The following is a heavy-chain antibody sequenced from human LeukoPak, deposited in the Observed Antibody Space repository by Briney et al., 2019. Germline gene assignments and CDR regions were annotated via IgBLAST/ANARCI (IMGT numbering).Heavy chain of an antibody. J-gene: IGHJ4*02. CDR1: GFTFSSYW. D-gene: IGHD3-3*01. CDR3: AIAWASYYDFWSGYD. CDR2: INHNGNVN. V-gene: IGHV3-7*03. Sequence: GGSLRLSCAASGFTFSSYWMNWARQAPGKGLEWVASINHNGNVNYYVDSVKGRFTISRDNAKNSLYLQMSNLRAEDTAVYYCAIAWASYYDFWSGYDWGQGTLVTVSS.